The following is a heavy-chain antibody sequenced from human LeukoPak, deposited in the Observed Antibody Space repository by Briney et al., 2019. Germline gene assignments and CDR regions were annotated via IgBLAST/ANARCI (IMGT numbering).Heavy chain of an antibody. CDR1: GFTFSSYG. V-gene: IGHV3-30*18. CDR3: AKDSTLLWFGELSYGMDV. J-gene: IGHJ6*02. Sequence: PGGSLRLSCAASGFTFSSYGMHWVRQAPGKGLEWVAVISYDGSNKYYADSVKGRFTISRDNSKNTLYLQMNSLRAEDTAVYYCAKDSTLLWFGELSYGMDVWGQGTTVTVSS. D-gene: IGHD3-10*01. CDR2: ISYDGSNK.